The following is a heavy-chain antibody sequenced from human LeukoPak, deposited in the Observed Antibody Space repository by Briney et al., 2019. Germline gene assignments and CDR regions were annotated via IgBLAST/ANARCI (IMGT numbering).Heavy chain of an antibody. Sequence: GGSLRLSCAVSGFTFTSYAMSWVRQAPGKGLEWVSYISSSGSTIYYADSVKGRFTISRDNAKNSLYLQMNSLRAEDTAVYYCAELGITMIGGVWGKGTTVTISS. J-gene: IGHJ6*04. V-gene: IGHV3-48*03. CDR3: AELGITMIGGV. CDR2: ISSSGSTI. D-gene: IGHD3-10*02. CDR1: GFTFTSYA.